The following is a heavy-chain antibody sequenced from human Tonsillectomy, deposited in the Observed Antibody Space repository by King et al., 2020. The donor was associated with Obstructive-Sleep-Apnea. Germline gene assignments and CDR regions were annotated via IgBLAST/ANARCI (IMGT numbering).Heavy chain of an antibody. D-gene: IGHD3-9*01. CDR1: GFTFSGSA. Sequence: VQLVESGGGLVQPGGSLKLSCAASGFTFSGSAMHWVRQASGKGLEWVGRIRSKVNNYATSYAASVKGRFIISRDDSQNTAFLQMNSLKTEDTAVYDCARWADYDTMDVWGQGTTVPVSS. CDR3: ARWADYDTMDV. J-gene: IGHJ6*02. V-gene: IGHV3-73*01. CDR2: IRSKVNNYAT.